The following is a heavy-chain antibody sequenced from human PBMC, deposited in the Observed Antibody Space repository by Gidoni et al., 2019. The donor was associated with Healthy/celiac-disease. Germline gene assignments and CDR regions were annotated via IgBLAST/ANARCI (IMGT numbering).Heavy chain of an antibody. CDR2: ISGSGGST. V-gene: IGHV3-23*01. J-gene: IGHJ5*02. CDR3: AKVRGPIVVVPAGWFDP. Sequence: EVQLLESGGGLVQPGGSLRLSCAASGFTFSTSAMGWVRQAPGKGLEWVLAISGSGGSTYYADAVKGRFTISRDNSKNTLYLKMNSLRAEDTAVYYCAKVRGPIVVVPAGWFDPWGQGTLVTVSS. CDR1: GFTFSTSA. D-gene: IGHD2-2*01.